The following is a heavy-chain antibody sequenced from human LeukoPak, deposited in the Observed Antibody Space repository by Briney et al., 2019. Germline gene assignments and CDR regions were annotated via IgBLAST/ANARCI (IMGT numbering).Heavy chain of an antibody. CDR1: GFTFSSYG. Sequence: GGSLRLSCVASGFTFSSYGMHWVRQAPGKGLEWVAVISSDGITEFYADSVKGRFTIARDNSENTLYLQMSSLGSEDTAVYYCAKARPAFISLDLDYWGQGALVTVSS. CDR3: AKARPAFISLDLDY. J-gene: IGHJ4*02. V-gene: IGHV3-30*18. CDR2: ISSDGITE. D-gene: IGHD1-1*01.